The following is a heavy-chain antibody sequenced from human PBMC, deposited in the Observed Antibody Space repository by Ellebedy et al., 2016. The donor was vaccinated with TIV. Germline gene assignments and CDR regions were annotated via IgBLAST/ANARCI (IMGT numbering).Heavy chain of an antibody. V-gene: IGHV3-9*01. Sequence: SLKISCAASGFTFDDYAMHWVWQAPGKGLEWVSGISWNSGSIDYADSVKGRFTISRDNSKNTLSLQMNSLRADDTAVYYCAKGTLGKGSSCFDYWGQGTQVTASS. CDR3: AKGTLGKGSSCFDY. CDR2: ISWNSGSI. D-gene: IGHD3-10*01. CDR1: GFTFDDYA. J-gene: IGHJ4*02.